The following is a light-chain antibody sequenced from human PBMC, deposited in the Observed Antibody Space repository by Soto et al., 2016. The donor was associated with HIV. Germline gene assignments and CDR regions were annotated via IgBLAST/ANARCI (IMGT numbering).Light chain of an antibody. Sequence: SYELTQPPSVSVAPGKTARITCEGNNIGTKGVHWYXQKSDQAPVLVVYDDNDRPSGIPERLSGSNSGSAATLTISRVEAGDEADYYCQVWHSGGDNYVFGPGTKVTVL. CDR2: DDN. J-gene: IGLJ1*01. CDR3: QVWHSGGDNYV. V-gene: IGLV3-21*03. CDR1: NIGTKG.